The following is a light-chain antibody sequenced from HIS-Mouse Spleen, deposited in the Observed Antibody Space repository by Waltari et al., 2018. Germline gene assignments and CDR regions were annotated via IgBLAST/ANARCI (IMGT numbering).Light chain of an antibody. J-gene: IGLJ3*02. CDR1: SPNIGSNP. Sequence: QSVLTQPPSASGTPGQRVTISCSGSSPNIGSNPVNWYQQLPGTAPKLLIYSNNQRPSGVPDRFSGSKSGTSASLAISGLQSEDEADYYCAAWDDSLNDPVFGGGTKLTVL. CDR3: AAWDDSLNDPV. V-gene: IGLV1-44*01. CDR2: SNN.